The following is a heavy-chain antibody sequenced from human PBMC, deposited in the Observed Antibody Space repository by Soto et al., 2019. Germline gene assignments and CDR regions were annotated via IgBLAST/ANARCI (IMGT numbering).Heavy chain of an antibody. V-gene: IGHV4-31*03. Sequence: QVQLQESGPGLVKPSQTLSLTCTVSGGSISSGGYYWSWIRQHPGKGLEWIGYIYYSGSTYYNPSLKSRVPISVDTSKNQFSLKLSSVTAADTAVYYCARDNGEGGDYDFWSGKLRGHYYGMDVWGQGTTVTVSS. CDR1: GGSISSGGYY. D-gene: IGHD3-3*01. CDR3: ARDNGEGGDYDFWSGKLRGHYYGMDV. J-gene: IGHJ6*02. CDR2: IYYSGST.